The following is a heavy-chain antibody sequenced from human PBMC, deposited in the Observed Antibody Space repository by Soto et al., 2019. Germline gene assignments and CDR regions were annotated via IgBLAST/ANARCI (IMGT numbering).Heavy chain of an antibody. CDR2: IYYSGST. Sequence: SETLSLTCTVSGGSIGSGGNYWSWIRQFPGKGLEWIGYIYYSGSTNYNPSLKSRVTISVDTSKNQFSLKLSSVTAADTAVYYCASSNIAAAGFYYYGMDVWGRGTTVTVSS. V-gene: IGHV4-61*08. CDR1: GGSIGSGGNY. CDR3: ASSNIAAAGFYYYGMDV. J-gene: IGHJ6*02. D-gene: IGHD6-13*01.